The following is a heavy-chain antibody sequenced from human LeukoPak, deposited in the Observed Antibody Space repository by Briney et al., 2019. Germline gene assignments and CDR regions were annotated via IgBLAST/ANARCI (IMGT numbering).Heavy chain of an antibody. V-gene: IGHV1-18*01. CDR1: GYTFTSYG. D-gene: IGHD2-15*01. CDR3: ARDVPESTYIVVVVVLDY. CDR2: ISAYNGNT. J-gene: IGHJ4*02. Sequence: GASVKVSCKASGYTFTSYGISWVRQAPGQGLEWMGWISAYNGNTNYAQKLQGRVTMTTDTSTSTAYMELRSLRSDDTAVYYCARDVPESTYIVVVVVLDYWGQGTLVTVSS.